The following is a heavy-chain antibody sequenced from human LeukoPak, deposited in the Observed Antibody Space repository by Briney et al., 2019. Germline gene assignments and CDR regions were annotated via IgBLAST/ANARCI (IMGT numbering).Heavy chain of an antibody. Sequence: PGGSLRLSCAASGFTFSSYAMHWVRQAPGKGLEWVAVISYDGSNKYYADSVKGRFTISRDNSKNTLYLQMNSLRAEDTAVYYCASEVVRGPSRIDYWGQGTLVTVSS. D-gene: IGHD3-10*01. J-gene: IGHJ4*02. CDR2: ISYDGSNK. CDR3: ASEVVRGPSRIDY. V-gene: IGHV3-30*14. CDR1: GFTFSSYA.